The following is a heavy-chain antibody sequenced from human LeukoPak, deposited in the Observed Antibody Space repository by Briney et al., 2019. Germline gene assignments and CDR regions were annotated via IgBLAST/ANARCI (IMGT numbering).Heavy chain of an antibody. CDR1: GFTFSSYA. J-gene: IGHJ4*02. Sequence: GGSLRLSCAASGFTFSSYAMSWVRQAPGKGLEWVSAISGSGGSTYYADSVKGRFTISRDNSKNTLYLQMNSLRAEDTAVYYCASDYYDSSGYSPPGDYWGQGTLVTVSS. CDR3: ASDYYDSSGYSPPGDY. CDR2: ISGSGGST. D-gene: IGHD3-22*01. V-gene: IGHV3-23*01.